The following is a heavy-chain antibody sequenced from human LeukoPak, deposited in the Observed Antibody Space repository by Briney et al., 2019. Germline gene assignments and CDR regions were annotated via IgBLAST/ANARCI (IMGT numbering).Heavy chain of an antibody. CDR3: ARGSGGSAADWFDS. CDR2: IKEDGNEK. Sequence: PGGSLRLSCAASGFTFSTYWMNGVREARGKGLEWLANIKEDGNEKYNVDSVRGRFTISRDNAKNSLYLQMSSLRAEDTAVYYCARGSGGSAADWFDSWGQGTLVTVAS. V-gene: IGHV3-7*01. CDR1: GFTFSTYW. J-gene: IGHJ5*01. D-gene: IGHD2-15*01.